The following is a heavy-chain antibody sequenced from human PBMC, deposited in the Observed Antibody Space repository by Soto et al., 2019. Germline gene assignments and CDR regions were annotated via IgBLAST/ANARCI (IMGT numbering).Heavy chain of an antibody. Sequence: ASVNGSCKASGYTFTSYGISWVRQAPGQGLEWMGWISAYNGNTNYAQKLQGRVTMTTDTSTSTAYMELRSLRSDDTAVYYCARDKDSSGYYYGYYFDYWGQGTLVTVSS. CDR3: ARDKDSSGYYYGYYFDY. CDR2: ISAYNGNT. CDR1: GYTFTSYG. V-gene: IGHV1-18*01. J-gene: IGHJ4*02. D-gene: IGHD3-22*01.